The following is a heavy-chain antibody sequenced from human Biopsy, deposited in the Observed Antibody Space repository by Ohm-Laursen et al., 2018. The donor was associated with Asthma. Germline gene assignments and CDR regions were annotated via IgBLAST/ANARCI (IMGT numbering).Heavy chain of an antibody. Sequence: SVKVSCKISGYSLTDLSMHWVRQAPGQGLERMGGHDHEEGGTVNARRFQGRVTMTEDTSTDTAYMELSSLSSDDTAVYYCASDFPKDYVRYNFQFWGQGTLVTVSS. D-gene: IGHD4-17*01. CDR2: HDHEEGGT. CDR1: GYSLTDLS. J-gene: IGHJ4*02. CDR3: ASDFPKDYVRYNFQF. V-gene: IGHV1-24*01.